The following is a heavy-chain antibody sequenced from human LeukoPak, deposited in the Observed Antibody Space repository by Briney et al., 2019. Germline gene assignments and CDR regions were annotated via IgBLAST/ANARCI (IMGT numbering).Heavy chain of an antibody. CDR3: AREGMATKRALDY. CDR1: GGSFSGYY. J-gene: IGHJ4*02. V-gene: IGHV4-34*01. D-gene: IGHD1-26*01. Sequence: SETLSLTCAVYGGSFSGYYWSWIRQPPGKGLEWIGEINHSGSTNYNPSLKSRVTISVDTSKNQSSLKLSSVTAADTAVYYCAREGMATKRALDYWGQGTLVTVSS. CDR2: INHSGST.